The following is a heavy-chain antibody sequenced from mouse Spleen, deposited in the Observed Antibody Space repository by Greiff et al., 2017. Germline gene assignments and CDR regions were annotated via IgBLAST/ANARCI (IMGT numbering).Heavy chain of an antibody. CDR2: ISYDGSN. CDR1: GYSITSGYY. CDR3: ASTLNYFDY. Sequence: EVKLQESGPGLVKPSQSLSLTCSVTGYSITSGYYWNWIRQFPGNKLEWMGYISYDGSNNYNPSLKNRISITRDTSKNQFFLKLNSVTTEDTATYYCASTLNYFDYWGQGTTLTVSS. V-gene: IGHV3-6*01. J-gene: IGHJ2*01.